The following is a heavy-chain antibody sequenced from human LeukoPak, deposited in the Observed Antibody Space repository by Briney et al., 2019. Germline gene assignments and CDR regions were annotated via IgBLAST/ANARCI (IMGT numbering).Heavy chain of an antibody. J-gene: IGHJ4*02. Sequence: SGTLSLTCAVYGGSFSGYYWSWIRQPPGKGLEWIGEINHSGSTNYNPSLKSRVTISVDTSKNQFSLKLSSVTAADTAVYYCASHDVDTAISDYWGQGTLVTVSS. CDR2: INHSGST. CDR3: ASHDVDTAISDY. CDR1: GGSFSGYY. D-gene: IGHD5-18*01. V-gene: IGHV4-34*01.